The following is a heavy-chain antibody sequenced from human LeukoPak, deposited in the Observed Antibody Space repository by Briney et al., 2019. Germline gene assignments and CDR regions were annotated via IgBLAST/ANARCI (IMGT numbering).Heavy chain of an antibody. CDR1: GFTFSNAW. D-gene: IGHD3-22*01. CDR2: LNSKADGGTT. V-gene: IGHV3-15*01. CDR3: ATDRSTMREFDY. J-gene: IGHJ4*02. Sequence: PGGSLRLSCAGSGFTFSNAWMSWVRQAPGKGLEWVGRLNSKADGGTTDYAAPVKGRFTISRDDSTNTLYLQMNSLKTEDTAVYYCATDRSTMREFDYWGQGTLVTVSS.